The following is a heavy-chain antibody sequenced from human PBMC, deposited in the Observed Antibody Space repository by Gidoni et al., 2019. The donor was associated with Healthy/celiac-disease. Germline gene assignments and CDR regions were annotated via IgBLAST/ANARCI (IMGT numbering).Heavy chain of an antibody. D-gene: IGHD2-21*02. Sequence: QLQLQESRPGLGKPSETLSLTCTVSGGSISSSSYYWGWIRQPPGKGLEWIGSIYYSGSTYYNPSLKSRVTISVDTSKNQFSLKLSSVTAADTAVYYCARLYCGGDCYAEYFQHWGQGTLVTVSS. CDR1: GGSISSSSYY. CDR2: IYYSGST. CDR3: ARLYCGGDCYAEYFQH. V-gene: IGHV4-39*01. J-gene: IGHJ1*01.